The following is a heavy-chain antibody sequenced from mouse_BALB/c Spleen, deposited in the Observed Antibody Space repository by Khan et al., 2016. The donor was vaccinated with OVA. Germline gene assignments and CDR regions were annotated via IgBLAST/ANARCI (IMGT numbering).Heavy chain of an antibody. CDR1: GYTFTSYW. D-gene: IGHD2-2*01. J-gene: IGHJ3*01. CDR2: INPSNSET. CDR3: ARREKYGYDPSWFAY. Sequence: QVQLQQPGAELVRPGASVKLSCKAAGYTFTSYWMNWVKQRPGHGLEWIGKINPSNSETHYNQMFKDQATLTVDKSSSTAYMQLSSLTSEDSDGFYCARREKYGYDPSWFAYWGQGTLVTVSA. V-gene: IGHV1-61*01.